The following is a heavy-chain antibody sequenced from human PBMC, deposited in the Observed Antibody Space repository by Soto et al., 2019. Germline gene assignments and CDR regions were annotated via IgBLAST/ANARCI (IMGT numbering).Heavy chain of an antibody. CDR2: IWYDGSNK. D-gene: IGHD4-17*01. CDR3: AREIRYGDYAPVYRAAIDY. Sequence: GGSLRLSCAASGFTFSSYGMHWVRQAPGKGLEWVAVIWYDGSNKYYADSVKGRFTISRDNSKNTLYLQMNSLRAEDTAVYYCAREIRYGDYAPVYRAAIDYWGQGTLVTVSS. CDR1: GFTFSSYG. J-gene: IGHJ4*02. V-gene: IGHV3-33*01.